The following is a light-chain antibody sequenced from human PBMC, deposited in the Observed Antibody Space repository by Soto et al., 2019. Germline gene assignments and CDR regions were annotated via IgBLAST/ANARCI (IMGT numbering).Light chain of an antibody. CDR1: QSLVHSEGIAY. J-gene: IGKJ5*01. V-gene: IGKV2-30*02. CDR3: MQGTHRPIT. CDR2: KVA. Sequence: VVMTQSPLSLPVTLGRPASISCRSNQSLVHSEGIAYFSWLQQKPGRSPRRLINKVANRDSGGPARFSGSGSGTDYALKISRVEAEDVGVYYCMQGTHRPITFGQGTRLDIK.